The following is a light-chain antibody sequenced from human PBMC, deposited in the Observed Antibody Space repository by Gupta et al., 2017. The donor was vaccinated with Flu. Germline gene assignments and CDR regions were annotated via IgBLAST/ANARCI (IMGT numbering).Light chain of an antibody. V-gene: IGLV2-11*01. Sequence: QSALTQPRSVSGSPGPSATISCTGTSSDVGGYNYVSWYQQLPGKAPKLMIYDVSKRPSGVPDRFSGSKSGNTASLTISGLQAEDEADYYCCSYAGSYTWVFGGGTKLTVL. CDR1: SSDVGGYNY. CDR3: CSYAGSYTWV. J-gene: IGLJ3*02. CDR2: DVS.